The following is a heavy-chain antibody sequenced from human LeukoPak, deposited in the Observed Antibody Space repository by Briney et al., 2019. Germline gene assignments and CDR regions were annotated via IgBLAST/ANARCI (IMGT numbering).Heavy chain of an antibody. Sequence: SETLSLTCTVSGCSISSYYWSWIRQPPGNGLEWIGYIYYSGTTSYDPSLKSRVTISINTSKNHFSLKLSSVSAADTAVYYCARKFGSPATRYCSGGSCYSTSFTFDYWGQGTLVTVSS. V-gene: IGHV4-59*08. CDR1: GCSISSYY. CDR3: ARKFGSPATRYCSGGSCYSTSFTFDY. CDR2: IYYSGTT. J-gene: IGHJ4*02. D-gene: IGHD2-15*01.